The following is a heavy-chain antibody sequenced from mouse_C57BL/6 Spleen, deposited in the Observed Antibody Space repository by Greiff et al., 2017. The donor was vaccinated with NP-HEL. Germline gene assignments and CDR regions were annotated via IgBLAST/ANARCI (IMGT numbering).Heavy chain of an antibody. CDR1: GYAFSSSW. J-gene: IGHJ4*01. CDR3: ARSGYYGSSYVAMDY. V-gene: IGHV1-82*01. Sequence: VQLQQSGPELVKPGASVKISCKASGYAFSSSWMNWVKQRPGKGLEWIGRIYPGDGDTNYNGKFKGKATLTADKSSSTAYMQLSSLTSEDSAVYFCARSGYYGSSYVAMDYWGQGTSVTVSS. CDR2: IYPGDGDT. D-gene: IGHD1-1*01.